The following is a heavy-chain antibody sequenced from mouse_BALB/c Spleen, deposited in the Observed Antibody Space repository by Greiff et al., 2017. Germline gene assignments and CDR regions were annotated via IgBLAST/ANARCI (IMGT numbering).Heavy chain of an antibody. CDR1: GYTFTSYW. J-gene: IGHJ1*01. CDR2: INPSNGRT. D-gene: IGHD1-1*01. Sequence: QVQLQQPGAELVKPGASVKLSCKASGYTFTSYWMHWVKQRPGQGLEWIGEINPSNGRTNYNEKFKSKATLTVDKSSSTAYMQLSSLTSEDSAVYYCARREPPDYGSSGWYFDVWGAGTTVTVSS. CDR3: ARREPPDYGSSGWYFDV. V-gene: IGHV1S81*02.